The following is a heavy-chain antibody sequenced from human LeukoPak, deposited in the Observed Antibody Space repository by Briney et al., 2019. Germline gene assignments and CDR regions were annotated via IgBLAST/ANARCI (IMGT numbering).Heavy chain of an antibody. CDR1: GGSISSYY. Sequence: PSETLPLTCTVSGGSISSYYWSWIRQPPGKGLEWIGYIYYSGSTNYNPSLKSRVTISVDTSKNQFSLKLSSVTAADTAVYYCARAAYCSSTSCYRWGFDYWGQGTLVTVSS. D-gene: IGHD2-2*02. J-gene: IGHJ4*02. CDR3: ARAAYCSSTSCYRWGFDY. V-gene: IGHV4-59*01. CDR2: IYYSGST.